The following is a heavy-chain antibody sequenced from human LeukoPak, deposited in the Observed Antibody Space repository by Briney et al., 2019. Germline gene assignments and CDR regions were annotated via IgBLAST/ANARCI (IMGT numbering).Heavy chain of an antibody. D-gene: IGHD3-16*01. Sequence: GGSLRLSCAASGFTVSSNYMSWVRQAPGKGLEWVSVIFSASYTFYADSVKGRFTISRDSSKNTLYLQMNSLRAEDTAVYYCAKLWENDYGDFWGQGTLVIVSS. V-gene: IGHV3-53*01. CDR3: AKLWENDYGDF. J-gene: IGHJ4*02. CDR1: GFTVSSNY. CDR2: IFSASYT.